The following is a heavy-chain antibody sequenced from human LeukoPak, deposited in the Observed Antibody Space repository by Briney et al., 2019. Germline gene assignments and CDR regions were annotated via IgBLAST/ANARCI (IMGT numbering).Heavy chain of an antibody. CDR2: IITDTGNP. J-gene: IGHJ4*02. D-gene: IGHD3-10*01. CDR1: GYTLTQHS. CDR3: AIDVLRHDY. V-gene: IGHV7-4-1*02. Sequence: GASVKVSCKASGYTLTQHSINWVRQAPGQGLEWMGWIITDTGNPKYAQGLTGRFVFSVDTSVNTAYLHISSLKADDTAVYYCAIDVLRHDYWGQGTLVTVSS.